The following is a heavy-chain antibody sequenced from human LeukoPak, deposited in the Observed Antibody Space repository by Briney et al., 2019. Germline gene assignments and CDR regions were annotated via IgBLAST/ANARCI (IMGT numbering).Heavy chain of an antibody. V-gene: IGHV3-30*18. D-gene: IGHD6-13*01. CDR1: GFTFSSYG. CDR2: ISYDGSNK. CDR3: AKDLAAPDDY. J-gene: IGHJ4*02. Sequence: GGSLRLSCAASGFTFSSYGMRWVRQAPGKGLEWVAVISYDGSNKYYADSVKGRFTISRDNSKNTLYLQMTSLRAEDTAVYYCAKDLAAPDDYWGQGTLVTVSS.